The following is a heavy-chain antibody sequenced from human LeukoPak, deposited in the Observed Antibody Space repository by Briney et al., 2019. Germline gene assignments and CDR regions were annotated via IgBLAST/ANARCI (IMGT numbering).Heavy chain of an antibody. V-gene: IGHV3-7*01. CDR2: IKQDGSEK. CDR1: GFTFSSYW. D-gene: IGHD3-10*01. Sequence: GGSLRLSCAASGFTFSSYWMSWVRQAPGKGLEWVANIKQDGSEKYYVDSVKGRFTISGDNAKNSMYLLMNSLRVEDTAVYYCVRDVLYYYGAERLFWFDPWGQGTLVTVSS. CDR3: VRDVLYYYGAERLFWFDP. J-gene: IGHJ5*02.